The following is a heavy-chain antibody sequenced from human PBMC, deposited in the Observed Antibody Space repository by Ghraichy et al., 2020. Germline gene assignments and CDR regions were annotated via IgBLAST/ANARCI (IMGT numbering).Heavy chain of an antibody. D-gene: IGHD2-15*01. CDR1: GGSISSYY. Sequence: SETLSLTCTVSGGSISSYYWSWIRQPPGKGLEWIGYIYYSGSTNYNPSLKSRVTISVDTSKNQFSLKLSSVTAADTAVYYCARDDIVDHYYYGMDVWGQGTTVTVSS. CDR2: IYYSGST. CDR3: ARDDIVDHYYYGMDV. J-gene: IGHJ6*02. V-gene: IGHV4-59*01.